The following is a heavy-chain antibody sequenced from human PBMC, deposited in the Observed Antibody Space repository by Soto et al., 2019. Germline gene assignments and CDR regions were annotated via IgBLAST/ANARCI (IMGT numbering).Heavy chain of an antibody. Sequence: QVQLVQSGADVKKPGSSVKVSCQASGVTFSSETLGWVRQAPGQGLEWLGGIIPLFGTASYAQKFQGRVTITADESTSTVYMELSSLRSDDTAVYFCATELGENPASPFDAWGQGPLVTVSS. CDR2: IIPLFGTA. CDR3: ATELGENPASPFDA. V-gene: IGHV1-69*01. D-gene: IGHD3-10*01. CDR1: GVTFSSET. J-gene: IGHJ4*02.